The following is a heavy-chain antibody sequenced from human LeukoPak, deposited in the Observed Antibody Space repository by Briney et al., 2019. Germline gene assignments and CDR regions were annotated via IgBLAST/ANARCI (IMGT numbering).Heavy chain of an antibody. CDR2: INPGDSDT. CDR1: GYNFPTYW. D-gene: IGHD2-2*02. V-gene: IGHV5-51*01. J-gene: IGHJ4*02. Sequence: GESLKISCKVSGYNFPTYWIGWVRRMPGKGLEWMGIINPGDSDTRYSPSFQGQVTISADKSISTAYLQWSSLKASDTAMYYCARHREQGPATAIWEWGQGTLVTVSS. CDR3: ARHREQGPATAIWE.